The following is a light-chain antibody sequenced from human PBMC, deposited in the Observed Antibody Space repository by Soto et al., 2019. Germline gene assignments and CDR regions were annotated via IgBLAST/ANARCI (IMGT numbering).Light chain of an antibody. V-gene: IGLV2-14*01. CDR2: DVS. CDR1: SSDVGGYNY. J-gene: IGLJ2*01. CDR3: SSYTSSSTI. Sequence: QSALTQPASVSGSAGKSITISCTGTSSDVGGYNYVSWYQQHPGKAPKLMIYDVSNRPSGVSNRFSGSKSGNTASLTISGLQAEDEADYYCSSYTSSSTIFGGGIKLTVL.